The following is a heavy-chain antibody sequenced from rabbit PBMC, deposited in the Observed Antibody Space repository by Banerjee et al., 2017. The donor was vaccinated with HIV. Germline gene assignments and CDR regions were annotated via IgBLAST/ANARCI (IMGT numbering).Heavy chain of an antibody. CDR3: ARDLTGATYAFDL. J-gene: IGHJ4*01. D-gene: IGHD6-1*01. V-gene: IGHV1S7*01. CDR2: IVAGKGST. CDR1: GFTISRYH. Sequence: QQLEESGGGLVQPGGSLTLSCKASGFTISRYHMAWVRQAPGKGLEWIGIIVAGKGSTYYANSVKGRFTISSDNAQNTVDLQMNSLTAADTATYFCARDLTGATYAFDLWGPGTLVTVS.